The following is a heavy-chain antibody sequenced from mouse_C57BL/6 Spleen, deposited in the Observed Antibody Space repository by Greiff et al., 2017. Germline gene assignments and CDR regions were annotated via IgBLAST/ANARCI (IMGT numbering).Heavy chain of an antibody. Sequence: QVQLQQSGTELARPGASVKMSCKASGYTFTSYTMHWVNQRPGQGLEWIGYINPSSGYTKYNQKFKDKATLTADKSSSTAYMQLSSLTSEDSAVYYCANPLYYYGSSPLAYWGQGTLVTVSA. CDR2: INPSSGYT. CDR3: ANPLYYYGSSPLAY. CDR1: GYTFTSYT. J-gene: IGHJ3*01. D-gene: IGHD1-1*01. V-gene: IGHV1-4*01.